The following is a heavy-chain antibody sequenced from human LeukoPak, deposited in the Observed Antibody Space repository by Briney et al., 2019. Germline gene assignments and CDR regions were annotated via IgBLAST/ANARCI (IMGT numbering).Heavy chain of an antibody. D-gene: IGHD6-19*01. J-gene: IGHJ4*02. CDR3: ARDRLEALAGTRGFDY. V-gene: IGHV3-30*02. CDR1: GFTFSNYG. Sequence: PGGSLRLSCAASGFTFSNYGMHWVCQAPGKGLEWVALTLLNGNNNYYADSVKGRFTISRDNSKNTLYLQMNSLRPEDTAVYSCARDRLEALAGTRGFDYWGQGILVTASS. CDR2: TLLNGNNN.